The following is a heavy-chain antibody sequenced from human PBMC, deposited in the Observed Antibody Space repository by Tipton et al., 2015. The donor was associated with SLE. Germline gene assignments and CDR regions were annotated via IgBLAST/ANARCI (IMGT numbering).Heavy chain of an antibody. J-gene: IGHJ4*02. V-gene: IGHV4-38-2*01. D-gene: IGHD2-21*01. CDR2: IYHSGST. Sequence: TLSLTRAVYGYSISRGYYWGWIRPPPGQGLEWIVSIYHSGSTNYNPSLKSRVTISVDTSKNQFSLKLSPVTAADTAVYYCARASTSCGYFDYLGQGTLVTVSS. CDR3: ARASTSCGYFDY. CDR1: GYSISRGYY.